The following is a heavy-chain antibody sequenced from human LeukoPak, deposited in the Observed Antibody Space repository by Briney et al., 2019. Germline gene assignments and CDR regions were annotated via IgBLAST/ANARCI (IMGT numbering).Heavy chain of an antibody. CDR2: IIPILGIA. V-gene: IGHV1-69*04. CDR3: ARSPYDILTGYYNDYYYGMDV. CDR1: GGTFSSYA. J-gene: IGHJ6*02. D-gene: IGHD3-9*01. Sequence: SVKVSCKASGGTFSSYAISWVRQAPGQGLEWMGRIIPILGIANYAQEFQGRVTITADKSTSTAYMELSSLRSEDTAVYYCARSPYDILTGYYNDYYYGMDVWGQGTTVTVSS.